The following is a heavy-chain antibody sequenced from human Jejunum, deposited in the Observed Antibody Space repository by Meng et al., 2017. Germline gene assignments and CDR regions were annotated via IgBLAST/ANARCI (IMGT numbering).Heavy chain of an antibody. Sequence: QVQLPESGPGLVKPSGTLSLTCTVSGVSPTAPFYWTWIRQAPGKGLEWIGEVWPSGATYYNPSLSSRITISIDTSNNQFSLEVAFLTAADTAVYYCARAIRERYFDSWGQGTLVTVSS. V-gene: IGHV4-4*02. J-gene: IGHJ4*02. CDR3: ARAIRERYFDS. D-gene: IGHD1-14*01. CDR2: VWPSGAT. CDR1: GVSPTAPFY.